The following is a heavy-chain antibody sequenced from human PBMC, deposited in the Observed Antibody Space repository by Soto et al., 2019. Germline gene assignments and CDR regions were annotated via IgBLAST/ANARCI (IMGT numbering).Heavy chain of an antibody. CDR3: AREDSSAGQVDY. CDR1: GFTFSSYG. CDR2: IWYDGSNK. D-gene: IGHD6-25*01. J-gene: IGHJ4*02. Sequence: GGSLRLSCXASGFTFSSYGMHWVRQAPGKGLEWVAVIWYDGSNKYYADSVKGRFTISRDNSKNTLYLQMNSLRAEDTAVYYCAREDSSAGQVDYWGQGTLVTVSS. V-gene: IGHV3-33*01.